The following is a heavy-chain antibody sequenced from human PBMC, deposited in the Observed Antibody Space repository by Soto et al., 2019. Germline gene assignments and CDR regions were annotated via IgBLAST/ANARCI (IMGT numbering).Heavy chain of an antibody. CDR3: AKARANSGNYDFWSGYRRIYYYYGMDV. CDR2: ISWNSGSI. Sequence: GGSLRLSCAASGFTFDDYAMHWVRQAPGKGLEWVSGISWNSGSIGYADSVKGRFTISRDNAKNSLYLQMNSLRAEDTALYYCAKARANSGNYDFWSGYRRIYYYYGMDVWGQGTTVTVSS. D-gene: IGHD3-3*01. J-gene: IGHJ6*02. V-gene: IGHV3-9*01. CDR1: GFTFDDYA.